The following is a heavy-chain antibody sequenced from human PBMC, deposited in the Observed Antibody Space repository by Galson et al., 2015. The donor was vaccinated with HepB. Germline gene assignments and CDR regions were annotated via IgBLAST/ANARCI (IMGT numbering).Heavy chain of an antibody. CDR3: ARAPKRELSLYRLFSDRDDAFDI. V-gene: IGHV3-74*01. CDR1: GFTFSSYW. Sequence: SLRLSCAASGFTFSSYWMHWVRQAPGKGLVWVSRINSDGSSTSYADSVKGRFTISRDNAKNTLYLQMNSLRAEDTAVYYCARAPKRELSLYRLFSDRDDAFDIWGQGTMVTVSS. D-gene: IGHD3-16*02. J-gene: IGHJ3*02. CDR2: INSDGSST.